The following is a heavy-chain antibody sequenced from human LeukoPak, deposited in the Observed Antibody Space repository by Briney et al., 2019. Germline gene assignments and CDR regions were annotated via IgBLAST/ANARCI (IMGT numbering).Heavy chain of an antibody. Sequence: GGSLRLSCAASGFTFSSHGMHWVRQAPGKGLEWVAFIRYDGSNKYYADSVKGRFTISGDNSKNTLYLQMNSLRAEDTAVYYCAKAGESGYGYTYFDYWGQGTLVTVSS. V-gene: IGHV3-30*02. CDR3: AKAGESGYGYTYFDY. CDR1: GFTFSSHG. J-gene: IGHJ4*02. CDR2: IRYDGSNK. D-gene: IGHD3-22*01.